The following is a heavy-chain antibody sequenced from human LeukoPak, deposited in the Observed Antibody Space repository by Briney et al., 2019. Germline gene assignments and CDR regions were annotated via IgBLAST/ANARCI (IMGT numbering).Heavy chain of an antibody. CDR2: INHSGST. CDR3: AELGITMIGGV. D-gene: IGHD3-10*02. V-gene: IGHV4-34*01. CDR1: GGSFSGYY. J-gene: IGHJ6*04. Sequence: SETLSLTCAVYGGSFSGYYWSWIRQPPGKGLEWIGEINHSGSTNHSPSLKSRVTISVDTSKNQFSLKLSSVTAADTAVYYCAELGITMIGGVWGKGTTVTISS.